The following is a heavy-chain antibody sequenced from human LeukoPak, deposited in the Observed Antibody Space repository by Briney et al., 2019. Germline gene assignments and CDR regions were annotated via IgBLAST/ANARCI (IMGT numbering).Heavy chain of an antibody. J-gene: IGHJ4*02. CDR1: GGSISSSSYY. CDR3: ASREIAAAGQFDY. V-gene: IGHV4-39*01. D-gene: IGHD6-13*01. Sequence: PSETLSLTCTVSGGSISSSSYYWGWIRQPPGKGLEWIGSIYYSGSTYYNPSLKSRVTISVDTSKNQFSLKLSSVTAADTAVYYCASREIAAAGQFDYWGQGTLVTVSS. CDR2: IYYSGST.